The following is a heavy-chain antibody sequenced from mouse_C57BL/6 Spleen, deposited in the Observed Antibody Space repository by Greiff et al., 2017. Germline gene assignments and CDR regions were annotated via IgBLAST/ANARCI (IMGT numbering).Heavy chain of an antibody. V-gene: IGHV2-6*03. CDR2: IWSDGIT. CDR1: GFSLTSYG. D-gene: IGHD2-5*01. Sequence: VQLVESGPGLVAPSQSLSITCTVSGFSLTSYGVHWIRQPPGKGLEWLVVIWSDGITTYNSALKSRLSINKDNSRSQVFLKMHSLQTDDTAMYYCATSSNYGGFAYWGQGTLVTVSA. CDR3: ATSSNYGGFAY. J-gene: IGHJ3*01.